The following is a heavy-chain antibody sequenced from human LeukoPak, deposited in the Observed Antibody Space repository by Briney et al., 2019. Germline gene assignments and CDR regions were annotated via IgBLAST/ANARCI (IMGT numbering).Heavy chain of an antibody. CDR2: IYYSGST. Sequence: SETLSLTCTVSDGSISSYYWSWIRQPPGKGLEWIGSIYYSGSTYYNPSLKSRVTISVDTSKNQFSLKLSSVTAADTAVYYCARDRAFDIWGQGTMVTVSS. CDR3: ARDRAFDI. CDR1: DGSISSYY. V-gene: IGHV4-59*12. J-gene: IGHJ3*02.